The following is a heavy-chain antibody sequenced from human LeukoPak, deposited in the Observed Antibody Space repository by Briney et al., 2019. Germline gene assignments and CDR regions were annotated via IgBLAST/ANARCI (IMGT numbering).Heavy chain of an antibody. Sequence: GGSLRLSCAASGFTFDSYAMNWVRQAPGTGLEWVSAISGSGNSTHYVDSVKGRFTISRDNSKDTLYMQVNSLRVEDTAIYYCAKSTYYDFWSGSRFDYWGQGILVTVSS. CDR2: ISGSGNST. V-gene: IGHV3-23*01. CDR3: AKSTYYDFWSGSRFDY. D-gene: IGHD3-3*01. J-gene: IGHJ4*02. CDR1: GFTFDSYA.